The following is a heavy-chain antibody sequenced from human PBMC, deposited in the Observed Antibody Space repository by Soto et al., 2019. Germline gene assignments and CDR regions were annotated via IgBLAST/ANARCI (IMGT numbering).Heavy chain of an antibody. Sequence: QVQLVESGGGVVQPGRSLRLSCVVSGFPFSSYGMHWVRQAPGKGLEWVALISYDGSDKYYVDSVKGRFTISRDNSKNTLYLQMTSLRTEDTAVYYCARSYRYGHFDYWGQGTQVTVSS. D-gene: IGHD3-16*02. CDR2: ISYDGSDK. CDR3: ARSYRYGHFDY. J-gene: IGHJ4*02. V-gene: IGHV3-30*03. CDR1: GFPFSSYG.